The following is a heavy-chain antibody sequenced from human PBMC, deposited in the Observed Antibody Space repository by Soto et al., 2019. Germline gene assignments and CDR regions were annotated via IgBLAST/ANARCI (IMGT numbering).Heavy chain of an antibody. D-gene: IGHD3-3*01. V-gene: IGHV2-5*02. Sequence: QITLKESGPTVVKPTETLTLTCTFSGFSLTTSGVGVGWVRQSPGKAPEWLALIYWDDDKRYSTSLNSRLIITKDTSTNQVVLTMANVDPADTATYYCAHRVLRTVFGLVTTTAIYFDFWGPGTPVGVSS. CDR1: GFSLTTSGVG. J-gene: IGHJ4*02. CDR2: IYWDDDK. CDR3: AHRVLRTVFGLVTTTAIYFDF.